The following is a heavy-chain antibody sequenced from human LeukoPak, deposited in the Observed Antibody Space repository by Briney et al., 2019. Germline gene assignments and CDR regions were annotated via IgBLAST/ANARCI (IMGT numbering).Heavy chain of an antibody. Sequence: PGGSLRLSCAASGFTFSSYWMSWVRQAPGKGLEWVANIKQDGSEKYYVDSVKGRFTISRDNAKNSLYLQMNSLRAEDTAVYYCARVFTYYDILTGYSPGWYFDYWGQGTLVTVSS. V-gene: IGHV3-7*04. CDR2: IKQDGSEK. D-gene: IGHD3-9*01. CDR1: GFTFSSYW. J-gene: IGHJ4*02. CDR3: ARVFTYYDILTGYSPGWYFDY.